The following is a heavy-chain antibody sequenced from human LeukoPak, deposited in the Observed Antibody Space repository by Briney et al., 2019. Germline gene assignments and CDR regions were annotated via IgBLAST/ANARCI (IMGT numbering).Heavy chain of an antibody. CDR3: ARETGRDGYNRNADDAFDI. D-gene: IGHD5-24*01. J-gene: IGHJ3*02. Sequence: ASVKVSCKASGYTFTGYYMHWVRQAPGQGLEWMGWINPNSGGTNYAQKFQGRVTMTRDTSISTAYMELSRLRSDDTAVYYCARETGRDGYNRNADDAFDIWGQGTMVTVSS. V-gene: IGHV1-2*02. CDR1: GYTFTGYY. CDR2: INPNSGGT.